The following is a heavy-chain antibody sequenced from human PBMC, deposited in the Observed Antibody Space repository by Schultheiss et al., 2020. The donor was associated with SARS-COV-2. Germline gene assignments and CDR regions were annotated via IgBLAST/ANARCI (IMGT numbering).Heavy chain of an antibody. CDR1: GGSISSGGYY. V-gene: IGHV4-31*01. D-gene: IGHD3-10*01. CDR3: AKDPSKYYYGSGSYFPNNYYYGMDV. Sequence: SETLSLTCTVSGGSISSGGYYWSWIRQHPGKGLEWIGYIYYSGSTYYNPSLKSLVTISVDTSKNQFSLKLSSVTAADTAVYYCAKDPSKYYYGSGSYFPNNYYYGMDVWGQGTTVTVSS. J-gene: IGHJ6*02. CDR2: IYYSGST.